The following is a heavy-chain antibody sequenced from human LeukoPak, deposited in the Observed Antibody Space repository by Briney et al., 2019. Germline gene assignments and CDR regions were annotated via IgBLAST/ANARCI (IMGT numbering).Heavy chain of an antibody. J-gene: IGHJ6*02. Sequence: SSETLSLTCTVSGGSISSSSYYWGWIRQPPGKGLEWIGSIYYSGSTYYNPSLKSRVTISVDTSKNQFSLELSSVAAADTAVYYCARRVAYSSSWLYGMDVWGQGTTVTVSS. D-gene: IGHD6-13*01. CDR2: IYYSGST. CDR1: GGSISSSSYY. CDR3: ARRVAYSSSWLYGMDV. V-gene: IGHV4-39*01.